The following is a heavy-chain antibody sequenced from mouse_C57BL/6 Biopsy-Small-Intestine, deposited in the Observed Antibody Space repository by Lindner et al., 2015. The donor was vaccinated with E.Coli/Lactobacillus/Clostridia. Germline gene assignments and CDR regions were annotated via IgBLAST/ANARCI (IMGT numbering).Heavy chain of an antibody. CDR3: ARGNYFGSSWYFDV. CDR1: GYTFTAYW. CDR2: IDPSNGGS. J-gene: IGHJ1*03. Sequence: VQLQESGTELVKPGASVKLSCEASGYTFTAYWMHWVEQRPGQGLEWIGNIDPSNGGSKYYEKFKNKATLTVDRSSNTVDMQLSSLTSEDSAVYYCARGNYFGSSWYFDVWGTGTTVTVSS. V-gene: IGHV1-53*01. D-gene: IGHD1-1*01.